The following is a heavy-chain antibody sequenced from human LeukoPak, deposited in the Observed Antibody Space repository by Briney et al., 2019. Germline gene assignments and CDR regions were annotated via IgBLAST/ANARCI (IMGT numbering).Heavy chain of an antibody. Sequence: PGESLKISCKGSGYSFTNYWIGWVRQMPGKGLEWMGLIYPGDSDTRYSPSFQGQVTISADKSISTVYLQWSSLKASDTAMYYCARGYCSSTSCYGRLDYWGQGTLVTVSS. V-gene: IGHV5-51*01. CDR3: ARGYCSSTSCYGRLDY. J-gene: IGHJ4*02. CDR1: GYSFTNYW. CDR2: IYPGDSDT. D-gene: IGHD2-2*01.